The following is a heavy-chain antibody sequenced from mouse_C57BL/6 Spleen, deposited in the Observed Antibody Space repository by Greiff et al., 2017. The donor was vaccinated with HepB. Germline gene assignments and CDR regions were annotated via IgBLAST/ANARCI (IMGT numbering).Heavy chain of an antibody. CDR2: INPSNGGT. CDR1: GYTFTSYW. D-gene: IGHD1-1*02. CDR3: AREDYGRGFDY. J-gene: IGHJ2*01. V-gene: IGHV1-53*01. Sequence: QVQLQQSGTELVKPGASVKLSCKASGYTFTSYWMHWVKQRPGQGLEWIGNINPSNGGTNYNEKFKSKATLTVDKSSSTAYMQLSSLTSEDSAVYYGAREDYGRGFDYGGQGTTLTVSS.